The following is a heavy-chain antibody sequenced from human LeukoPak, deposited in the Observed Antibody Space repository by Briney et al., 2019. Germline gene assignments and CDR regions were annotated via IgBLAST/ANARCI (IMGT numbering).Heavy chain of an antibody. CDR3: ARGESGSYYFDY. D-gene: IGHD2-15*01. J-gene: IGHJ4*02. CDR2: ISSSSSYI. CDR1: GFTFSSYS. Sequence: GGSLRLSCAASGFTFSSYSMNWVRQAPGKGLEWVSSISSSSSYIYYADSVKGRFTISRDNAKNSLYLQMNSLRAEDTAVYYCARGESGSYYFDYWGQGTLVTVS. V-gene: IGHV3-21*01.